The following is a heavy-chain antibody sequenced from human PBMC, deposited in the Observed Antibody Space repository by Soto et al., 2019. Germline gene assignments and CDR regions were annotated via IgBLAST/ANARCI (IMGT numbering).Heavy chain of an antibody. CDR2: ISHDGPKT. V-gene: IGHV3-30*19. J-gene: IGHJ4*02. CDR1: GFTFTGQG. D-gene: IGHD2-15*01. CDR3: AKGLGIFGMAD. Sequence: GVSLRLSCVVSGFTFTGQGMHWARQSPGQGLEWVAAISHDGPKTYSADSVKGRFSISRDNPKNTLFLQMSSLRPEDTAVYYCAKGLGIFGMADCGQGTQVTVSS.